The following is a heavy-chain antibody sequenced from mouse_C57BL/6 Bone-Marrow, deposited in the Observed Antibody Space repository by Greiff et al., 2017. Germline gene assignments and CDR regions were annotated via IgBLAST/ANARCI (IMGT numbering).Heavy chain of an antibody. CDR2: IRSKSNNYAT. D-gene: IGHD2-4*01. J-gene: IGHJ2*01. V-gene: IGHV10-1*01. CDR3: VRQRGLRPYCDY. CDR1: GFSFNTYA. Sequence: EVQRVESGGGLVQPKGSLKLSCAASGFSFNTYAMNWVRQAPGKGLEWVARIRSKSNNYATYYADSVKDRFTISRDDSESMLYLQMNNLKTEDTAMYYCVRQRGLRPYCDYWGQGTTLTVSS.